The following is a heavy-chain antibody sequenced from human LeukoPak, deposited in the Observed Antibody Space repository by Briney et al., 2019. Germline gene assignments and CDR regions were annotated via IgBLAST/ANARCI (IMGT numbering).Heavy chain of an antibody. CDR2: ISGSGGST. CDR1: GFTFSSYA. V-gene: IGHV3-23*01. J-gene: IGHJ4*02. CDR3: AKDRAKVVVMYYFDY. Sequence: GGSLRLXCAASGFTFSSYAMSWVRRAPGKGLEWVSAISGSGGSTYYADSVKGRFTISRDNSKNTLYLQMNSLRAEDTAVYYCAKDRAKVVVMYYFDYWGQGTLVTVSS. D-gene: IGHD3-22*01.